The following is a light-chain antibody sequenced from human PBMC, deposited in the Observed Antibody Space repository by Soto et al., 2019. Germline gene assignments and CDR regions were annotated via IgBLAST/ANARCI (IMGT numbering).Light chain of an antibody. CDR1: QSVSSSY. V-gene: IGKV3-20*01. J-gene: IGKJ2*01. Sequence: EIVLTQSPGTLSLSPGERATLSCRARQSVSSSYLAWYQQKPGQAPRLLLYGASSRATGIPDRFSGSGSGTDFTLTISRLEPEDFAVYYCQQYGSSPGVTFGQGTKVDIK. CDR3: QQYGSSPGVT. CDR2: GAS.